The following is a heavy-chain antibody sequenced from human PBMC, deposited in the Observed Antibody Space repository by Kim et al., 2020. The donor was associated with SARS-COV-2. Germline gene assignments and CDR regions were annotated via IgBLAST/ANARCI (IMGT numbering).Heavy chain of an antibody. CDR3: ARDHREWLQYTANWYFDL. D-gene: IGHD3-3*01. CDR2: IYYSGST. CDR1: GGSISSYY. J-gene: IGHJ2*01. V-gene: IGHV4-59*01. Sequence: SETLSLTCTVSGGSISSYYWSWIRQPQGKGLEWIGYIYYSGSTNYNPSLKSRVTISVDTSKHQFSLKLSSGTAADTAVYYCARDHREWLQYTANWYFDLWGRGTLVTVSS.